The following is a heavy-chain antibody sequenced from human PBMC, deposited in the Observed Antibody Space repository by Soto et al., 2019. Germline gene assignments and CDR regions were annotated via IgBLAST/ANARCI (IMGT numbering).Heavy chain of an antibody. V-gene: IGHV1-69*13. J-gene: IGHJ4*02. CDR1: GATFSSYA. Sequence: SVKVSCKASGATFSSYAISWLRQAPGQGLEWMGVIIPIFCTANYAQKFPARFTLIADESPPTAYIDMSRLRSEDTAFVYFVISYYDILTGVYWVQGTLVTV. CDR3: VISYYDILTGVY. D-gene: IGHD3-9*01. CDR2: IIPIFCTA.